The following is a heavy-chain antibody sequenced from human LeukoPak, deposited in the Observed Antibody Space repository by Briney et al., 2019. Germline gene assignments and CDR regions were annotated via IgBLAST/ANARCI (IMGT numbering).Heavy chain of an antibody. V-gene: IGHV1-18*01. CDR1: GYTFTSYG. D-gene: IGHD6-13*01. CDR3: ARIRRYSSSWYNWFDP. Sequence: ASVKASCKASGYTFTSYGISWVRQAPGQGLEWMGWMSAYNGNTNYAQKLQGRVTMTTDTSTSTAYMELRSLRSDDTAVYYCARIRRYSSSWYNWFDPWGQGTLVTVSS. J-gene: IGHJ5*02. CDR2: MSAYNGNT.